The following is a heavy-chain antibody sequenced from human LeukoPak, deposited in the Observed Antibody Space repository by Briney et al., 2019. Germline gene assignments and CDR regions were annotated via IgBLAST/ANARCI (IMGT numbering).Heavy chain of an antibody. J-gene: IGHJ4*02. V-gene: IGHV3-30*02. D-gene: IGHD3-10*01. CDR2: IRYDGSNK. CDR3: AKDEYYGSGGIDY. CDR1: GFTFSSYG. Sequence: GGSLRLSCAASGFTFSSYGMHWVRQAPGKGLEWVAFIRYDGSNKYYADSVKGRFTISRDNSKNTLYLQMNSLRTEDTALYYCAKDEYYGSGGIDYWGQGTLVTVSS.